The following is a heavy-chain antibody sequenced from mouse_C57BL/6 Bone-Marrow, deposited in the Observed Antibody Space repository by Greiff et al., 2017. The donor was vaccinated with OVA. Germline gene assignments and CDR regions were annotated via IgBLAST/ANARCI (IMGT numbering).Heavy chain of an antibody. CDR1: GYTFTSYW. CDR3: ARGYYGSSYCWYFDV. V-gene: IGHV1-69*01. D-gene: IGHD1-1*01. CDR2: IDPSDSYT. J-gene: IGHJ1*03. Sequence: QVQLQQSGAELVMPGASVKLSCKASGYTFTSYWMHWVKQRPGQGLEWIGEIDPSDSYTNYNQKFKGKSTLTVDKSSSTAYMQLSSLTSEDSAVYYCARGYYGSSYCWYFDVWGTGTTVTVSS.